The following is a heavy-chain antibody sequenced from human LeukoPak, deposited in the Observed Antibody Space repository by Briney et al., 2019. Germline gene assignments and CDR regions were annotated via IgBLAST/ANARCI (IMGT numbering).Heavy chain of an antibody. CDR3: ATMLGVVIRTYDAFDI. CDR2: FDPEDGET. D-gene: IGHD3-3*01. Sequence: ASVKVPCKASGGTFSSYAISWVRQAPGQGLEWMGGFDPEDGETIYAQKFQGRVTMTEDTSTDTAYMELSSLRSEDTAVYYCATMLGVVIRTYDAFDIWGQGTMVTVSS. J-gene: IGHJ3*02. V-gene: IGHV1-24*01. CDR1: GGTFSSYA.